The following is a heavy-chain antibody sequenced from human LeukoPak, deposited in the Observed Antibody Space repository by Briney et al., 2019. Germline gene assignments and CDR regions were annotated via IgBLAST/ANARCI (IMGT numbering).Heavy chain of an antibody. CDR1: GFTFSSYG. CDR3: AKGGDGYNYYFDY. CDR2: IWYDGSNK. D-gene: IGHD5-24*01. Sequence: GGSLRLSCAASGFTFSSYGMHWVRQAPGKGLEWVAVIWYDGSNKYYADSVKGRFTISRDNSKNTLYLQMNSLRAEDTAVYYCAKGGDGYNYYFDYWGQETLVTVSS. V-gene: IGHV3-33*06. J-gene: IGHJ4*02.